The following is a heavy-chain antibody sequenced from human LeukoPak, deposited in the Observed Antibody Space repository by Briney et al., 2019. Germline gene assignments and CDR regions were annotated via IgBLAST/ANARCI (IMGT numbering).Heavy chain of an antibody. CDR1: GFTCSFYS. J-gene: IGHJ3*02. Sequence: GGSLSLSCATSGFTCSFYSMNWVPQAPGEGLEWLSSISVSIGYIYYEDSVKGRFTISRDNAKNPMYLQMNRLRAEDTAVYYCARGGSSWYGDAFDIWGQGTMVTVSS. D-gene: IGHD6-13*01. V-gene: IGHV3-21*01. CDR3: ARGGSSWYGDAFDI. CDR2: ISVSIGYI.